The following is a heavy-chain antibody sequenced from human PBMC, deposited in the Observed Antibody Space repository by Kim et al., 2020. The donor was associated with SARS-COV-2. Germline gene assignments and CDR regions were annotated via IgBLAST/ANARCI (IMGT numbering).Heavy chain of an antibody. CDR2: IYPGDSDT. J-gene: IGHJ3*02. V-gene: IGHV5-51*01. D-gene: IGHD3-22*01. Sequence: GESLKISCKGSGYSFTSYWIGWVRQMPGKGLEWMGIIYPGDSDTRYSPSFQGQVTISADKSISTAYLQWSSLKASDTAMYYCARCPGSSGYYYAMVHENPENAFDIWGQGTMVTVSS. CDR1: GYSFTSYW. CDR3: ARCPGSSGYYYAMVHENPENAFDI.